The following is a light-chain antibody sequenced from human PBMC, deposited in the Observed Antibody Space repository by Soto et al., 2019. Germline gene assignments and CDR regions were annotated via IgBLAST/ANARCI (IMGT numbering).Light chain of an antibody. CDR3: QHVYCHPLT. V-gene: IGKV1-9*01. Sequence: DIQLTQSSSFLSASVGDRVTITCRASQGIGSYVAWYQQKPGTAPNLLIYAASTMQSGVPPRFSGRGSGSGFTPTNSGPQPEDVPTYYGQHVYCHPLTVGGETKV. J-gene: IGKJ4*01. CDR1: QGIGSY. CDR2: AAS.